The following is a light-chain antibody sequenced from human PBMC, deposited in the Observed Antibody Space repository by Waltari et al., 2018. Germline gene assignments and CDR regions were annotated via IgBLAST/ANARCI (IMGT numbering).Light chain of an antibody. CDR3: QTGGHGTWV. CDR1: SGHSSNV. V-gene: IGLV4-69*01. J-gene: IGLJ3*02. Sequence: QLVLTQSPSASASLGASVKLTCTLSSGHSSNVIAWLQQQPEKGPRYLMRVNSDGSHSRGDEMPDRFSGSSSGAERYLTSSSLQSEDEADYYCQTGGHGTWVFGGGTKLTVL. CDR2: VNSDGSH.